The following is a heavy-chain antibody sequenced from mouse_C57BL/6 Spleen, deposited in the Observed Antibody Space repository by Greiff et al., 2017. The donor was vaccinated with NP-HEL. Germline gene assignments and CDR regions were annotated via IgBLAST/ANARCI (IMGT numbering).Heavy chain of an antibody. J-gene: IGHJ3*01. CDR2: ISSGSSTI. CDR1: GFTFSDYG. Sequence: EVQRVESGGGLVKPGGSLKLSCAASGFTFSDYGMHWVRQAPEKGLEWVAYISSGSSTIYYADTVKGRFTISRDNAKNTLFLQMNSLRTEDTAMYYCATLYDYPRPFAYWGQGTLVTVSA. CDR3: ATLYDYPRPFAY. V-gene: IGHV5-17*01. D-gene: IGHD2-4*01.